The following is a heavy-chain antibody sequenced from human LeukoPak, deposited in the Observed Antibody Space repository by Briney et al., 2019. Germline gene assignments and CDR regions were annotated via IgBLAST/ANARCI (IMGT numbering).Heavy chain of an antibody. CDR3: AKETTVTTYGAPFEY. CDR1: GFTFSSYA. Sequence: GGSLRLSCAAAGFTFSSYAMNWVRQAPGKGLEWVSAISGSGGKTYYAGSVKGRFTISRDNSKNTLYLQMNILRVDDTAVYYCAKETTVTTYGAPFEYWGQGTLVTVSS. CDR2: ISGSGGKT. D-gene: IGHD4-17*01. V-gene: IGHV3-23*01. J-gene: IGHJ4*02.